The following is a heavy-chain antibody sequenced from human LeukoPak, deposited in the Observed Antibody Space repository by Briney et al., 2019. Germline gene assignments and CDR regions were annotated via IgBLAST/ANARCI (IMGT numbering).Heavy chain of an antibody. D-gene: IGHD3-3*01. Sequence: GGSLRLSCAASGFTFSSYSMNWVRQAPGKGLEWVSSISSSSSYIYYADSVKGRFTISRDNAKNSLYLQMNSLRAEDTAVYYCARAPNYDFWSGYYEGPNYYCYYGMDVWGQGTTVTVSS. V-gene: IGHV3-21*01. CDR1: GFTFSSYS. CDR3: ARAPNYDFWSGYYEGPNYYCYYGMDV. J-gene: IGHJ6*02. CDR2: ISSSSSYI.